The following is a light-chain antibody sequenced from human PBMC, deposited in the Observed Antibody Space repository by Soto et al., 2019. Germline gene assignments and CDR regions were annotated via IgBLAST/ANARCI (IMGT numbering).Light chain of an antibody. CDR1: SSNIESNT. V-gene: IGLV1-44*01. Sequence: QSVLTQPPSASGTPGQRVTISCSGSSSNIESNTVTWYQHLPGTAPKLVIYSNYDRPSGVPDRFPGSTSGTSASLVIRGLQSEDEADYYCAAWDDILNGYVFGGGTKVTVL. CDR3: AAWDDILNGYV. CDR2: SNY. J-gene: IGLJ1*01.